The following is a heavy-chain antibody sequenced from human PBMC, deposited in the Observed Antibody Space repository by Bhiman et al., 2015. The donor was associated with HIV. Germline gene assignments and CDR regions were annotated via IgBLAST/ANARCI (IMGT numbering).Heavy chain of an antibody. V-gene: IGHV3-33*06. CDR1: GFTFSSYG. J-gene: IGHJ4*02. Sequence: QVQLVESGGGVVQPGRSLRLSCEASGFTFSSYGMHWVRQAPGKGLEWVAVIWYDGTNKYYADSVKGRFTISRDNSKNTLYLQMNSLRSEDTAVYFCVKPKVKGRATVGFDYWGQGTLVTVSS. CDR3: VKPKVKGRATVGFDY. D-gene: IGHD1-26*01. CDR2: IWYDGTNK.